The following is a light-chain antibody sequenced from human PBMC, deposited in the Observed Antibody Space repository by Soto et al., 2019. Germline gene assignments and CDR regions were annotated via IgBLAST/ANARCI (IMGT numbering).Light chain of an antibody. CDR1: QSVSSTY. V-gene: IGKV3-20*01. Sequence: EIVLTQSPGTLSLSPGEGATLSCRASQSVSSTYLAWYQHKPGQAPRLLIYGASNRATGIPDRFSGSGSGTDFTLASSRLEPEDFAMYYCQQFGGSPRYSFGPGTKLEIK. CDR3: QQFGGSPRYS. J-gene: IGKJ2*03. CDR2: GAS.